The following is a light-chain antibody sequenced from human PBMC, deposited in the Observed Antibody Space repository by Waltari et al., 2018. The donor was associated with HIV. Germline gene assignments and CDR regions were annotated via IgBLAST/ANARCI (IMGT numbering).Light chain of an antibody. V-gene: IGLV3-25*03. Sequence: SSEFTQPPSVSVSPGQTARITCSGGASPKPSTHWFQQKPGQAPVVVIHKNTERPSGIPERFSASRSGTTVTLTITGVQTDDEADYYCLSADRSGTYVFGPGTTVTVL. CDR1: ASPKPS. J-gene: IGLJ1*01. CDR3: LSADRSGTYV. CDR2: KNT.